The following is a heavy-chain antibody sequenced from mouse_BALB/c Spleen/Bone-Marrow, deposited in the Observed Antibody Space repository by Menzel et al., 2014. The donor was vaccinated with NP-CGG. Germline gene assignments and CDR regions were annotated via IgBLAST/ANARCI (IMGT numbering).Heavy chain of an antibody. D-gene: IGHD1-1*01. J-gene: IGHJ2*01. V-gene: IGHV1-69*02. CDR2: IYPSDSYT. CDR3: TRLYGSSYEYYFDY. Sequence: QVQLQQSGAELVRPGASVKLSCKASGYTFTSYWINWVKQRPGQGPEWIGNIYPSDSYTNYNQKFKDKATLTVDKSSSTAYMQLSSPTSEDSAVYYCTRLYGSSYEYYFDYWGQGTTLTVSS. CDR1: GYTFTSYW.